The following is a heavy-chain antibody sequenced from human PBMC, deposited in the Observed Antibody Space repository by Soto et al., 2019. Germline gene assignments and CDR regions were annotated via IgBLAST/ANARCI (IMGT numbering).Heavy chain of an antibody. D-gene: IGHD2-8*01. CDR3: ARTPDCTNGVCSAGFDY. V-gene: IGHV3-11*06. CDR2: ISSSSSYT. Sequence: QVQLVESGGGLVKPGGSLRLSCAASGFTFSDYYMSWIRQAPGKGLEWVSDISSSSSYTNYADSVKGRITISRDNAKNSMYLQMNSMRAEDTAVYYCARTPDCTNGVCSAGFDYWGQGTLVTVSS. J-gene: IGHJ4*02. CDR1: GFTFSDYY.